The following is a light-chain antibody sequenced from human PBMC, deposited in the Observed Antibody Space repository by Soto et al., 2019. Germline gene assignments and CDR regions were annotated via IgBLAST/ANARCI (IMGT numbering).Light chain of an antibody. J-gene: IGKJ5*01. CDR2: AAS. CDR3: QQSHSTLPIT. CDR1: QNVRGY. V-gene: IGKV1-39*01. Sequence: DIQMTQPPSSLSAFVGDSVTITCRASQNVRGYLHWYQQKPGRAPKLLIYAASNLQIGVPFRFNGSGSGTEYTLSINSLQPDDSATYYCQQSHSTLPITFGQGTRVEI.